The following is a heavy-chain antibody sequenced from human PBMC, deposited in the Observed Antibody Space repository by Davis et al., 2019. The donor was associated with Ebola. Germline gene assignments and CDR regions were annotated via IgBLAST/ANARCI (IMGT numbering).Heavy chain of an antibody. CDR1: GFTFSVYY. CDR3: AQQLGDYGGNALRY. Sequence: GGSLRLSCAASGFTFSVYYMSWIRQAPGKGPEWVSSISSSASYKNYADSVKGRFTTSRDDAKKSLYLQMDSLRAEDTAVYYCAQQLGDYGGNALRYWGQGTLVTVSS. D-gene: IGHD4-23*01. V-gene: IGHV3-11*06. J-gene: IGHJ4*02. CDR2: ISSSASYK.